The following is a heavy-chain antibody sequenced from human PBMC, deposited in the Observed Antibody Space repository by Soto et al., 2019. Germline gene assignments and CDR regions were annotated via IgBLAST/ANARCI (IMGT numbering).Heavy chain of an antibody. CDR1: GFTVSNNY. CDR2: ISGSGGST. D-gene: IGHD3-3*01. V-gene: IGHV3-23*01. Sequence: TGGSLRLSCVVSGFTVSNNYMSWVRQAPGKGLEGVSVISGSGGSTYYADSVRGRFTISRDNSKNTLSLQMNSLRAEDTAVYYSAKPTTIFGVGNYFDSWGQGTPVTVSS. J-gene: IGHJ4*02. CDR3: AKPTTIFGVGNYFDS.